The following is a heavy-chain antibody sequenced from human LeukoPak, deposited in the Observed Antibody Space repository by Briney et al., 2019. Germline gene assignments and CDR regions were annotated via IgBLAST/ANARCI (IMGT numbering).Heavy chain of an antibody. CDR2: IVVGSGNT. D-gene: IGHD2-2*01. CDR3: AAVFFSSTVPYFDH. Sequence: TSVKVSCKASGFTFSSSAIQWVRQVRGQRLEWIGWIVVGSGNTNYAQKFQDRVTITKDVSTMTAYMELSSLRSEDTALYYCAAVFFSSTVPYFDHWAQGTLVTVSS. J-gene: IGHJ4*02. CDR1: GFTFSSSA. V-gene: IGHV1-58*02.